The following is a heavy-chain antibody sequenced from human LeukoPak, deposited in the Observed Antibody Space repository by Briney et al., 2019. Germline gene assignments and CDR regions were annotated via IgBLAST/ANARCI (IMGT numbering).Heavy chain of an antibody. CDR3: ARDRTGRTFDY. CDR2: IYTSGST. Sequence: PSETLSLTCTVSGGSISSGSYYWRWIRQPPGTGLEWIGRIYTSGSTNYNPSLKSRVTISVDTSKNQFSLKLSSVTAADTAVYYCARDRTGRTFDYWGQGTLVTVSS. V-gene: IGHV4-61*02. J-gene: IGHJ4*02. D-gene: IGHD2-15*01. CDR1: GGSISSGSYY.